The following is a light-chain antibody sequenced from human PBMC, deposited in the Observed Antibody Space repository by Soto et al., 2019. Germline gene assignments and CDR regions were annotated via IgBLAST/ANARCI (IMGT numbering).Light chain of an antibody. CDR2: DTS. J-gene: IGKJ1*01. V-gene: IGKV3-15*01. CDR1: QNITSD. CDR3: QQYSNWPRGS. Sequence: ETVMTQSPATLSVSPGERATLSCRASQNITSDLAWYQQKPGQPPSLLIFDTSTRATGVPARFSGSGFRTGFTLTISSLQSEDFAVYYCQQYSNWPRGSFGQGTKVEMK.